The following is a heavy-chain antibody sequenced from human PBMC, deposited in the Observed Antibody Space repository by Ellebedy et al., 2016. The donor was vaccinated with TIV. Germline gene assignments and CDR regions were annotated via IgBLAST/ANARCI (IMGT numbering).Heavy chain of an antibody. Sequence: MPSETLSLTCTVSGGSISSSGYYWSWIRQPPGKGLEWIGYIYYSGSTNYNPSLKSRVTISVDTSKNQFSLKLSSVTAADTAVYYCARRSPYSSSIVNWGQGTLVTVSS. D-gene: IGHD6-6*01. CDR2: IYYSGST. J-gene: IGHJ4*02. CDR1: GGSISSSGYY. V-gene: IGHV4-61*05. CDR3: ARRSPYSSSIVN.